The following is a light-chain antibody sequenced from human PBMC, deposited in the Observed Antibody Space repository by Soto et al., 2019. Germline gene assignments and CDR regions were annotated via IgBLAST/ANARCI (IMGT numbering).Light chain of an antibody. CDR2: AAS. J-gene: IGKJ4*01. CDR1: QGISSY. V-gene: IGKV1-9*01. Sequence: DIQLTQSPSFLSESVGDRVTITCRASQGISSYLAWYQQRPGKAPKLLIYAASTLQSGVPSRFSGSGSGTEFTLTISSLQPKDFATYYCQQLNSYPLTFGGGTKVEIK. CDR3: QQLNSYPLT.